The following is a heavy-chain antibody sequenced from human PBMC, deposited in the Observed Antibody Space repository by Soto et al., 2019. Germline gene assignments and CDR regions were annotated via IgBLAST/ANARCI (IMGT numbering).Heavy chain of an antibody. V-gene: IGHV4-30-4*01. Sequence: QVQLQESGPGLVKPSQTLSLTCTVSGGSISSDDYYWSWIRQPPEKGLEWIGYIYHSGSAYFNPYLKSRVAISIDTSKNQLSLKLNSVIAADTAVYYCARPSPSGSGTWFGPWGQGTLVTVSS. CDR2: IYHSGSA. J-gene: IGHJ5*02. D-gene: IGHD3-10*01. CDR3: ARPSPSGSGTWFGP. CDR1: GGSISSDDYY.